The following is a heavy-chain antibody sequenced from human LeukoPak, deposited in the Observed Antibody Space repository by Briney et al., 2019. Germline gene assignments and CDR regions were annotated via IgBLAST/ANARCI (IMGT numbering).Heavy chain of an antibody. CDR3: ARAGIAAAGSKYYFDY. CDR1: GFTFSDNW. J-gene: IGHJ4*02. V-gene: IGHV3-21*01. D-gene: IGHD6-13*01. CDR2: ISSSSSYI. Sequence: PGGSLRLSCAASGFTFSDNWMNWVRQAPGKGLEWVSSISSSSSYIYYADSVKGRFTISRDNAKNSLYLQMNSLRAEDTAVYYCARAGIAAAGSKYYFDYWGQGTLVTVSS.